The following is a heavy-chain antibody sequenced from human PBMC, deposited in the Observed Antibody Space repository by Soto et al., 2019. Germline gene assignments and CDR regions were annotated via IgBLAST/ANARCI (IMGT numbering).Heavy chain of an antibody. CDR1: GGSISSGDYY. CDR2: IYYSGST. D-gene: IGHD3-3*01. CDR3: ARVPLDYDFWSGYPNLFDY. V-gene: IGHV4-30-4*01. J-gene: IGHJ4*02. Sequence: QVQLQESGPGLVKPSQTLSLTCTVSGGSISSGDYYWSWIRQPPGKGLEWIGYIYYSGSTYYNPSLKSRVTISVDTSKNQFSLKLSSVTAVDTAVYYCARVPLDYDFWSGYPNLFDYWGQGTLVTVSS.